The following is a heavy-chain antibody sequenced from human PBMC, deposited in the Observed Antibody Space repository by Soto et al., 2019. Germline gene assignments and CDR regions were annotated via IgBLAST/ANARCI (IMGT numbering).Heavy chain of an antibody. V-gene: IGHV1-3*01. CDR1: GYTYTSYA. Sequence: ASVKVSCKASGYTYTSYAMHWVRQAPGQRLEWMGWINAGNGNTKYSQKFQGRVTITRDTSASTAYMELSSLRSEDTAVYYCARDQVLRFLEWPGGFDPWGQGTLVTVSS. CDR2: INAGNGNT. J-gene: IGHJ5*02. D-gene: IGHD3-3*01. CDR3: ARDQVLRFLEWPGGFDP.